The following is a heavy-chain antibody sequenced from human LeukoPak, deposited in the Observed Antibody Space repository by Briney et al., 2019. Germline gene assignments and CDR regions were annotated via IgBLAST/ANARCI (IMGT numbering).Heavy chain of an antibody. V-gene: IGHV3-23*01. J-gene: IGHJ4*02. CDR1: GFTFSSYA. CDR3: AKTQRTFGGVIVTHPPNYFNY. CDR2: ISGSGGST. Sequence: GGSLRLSCAASGFTFSSYAMSWVRQAPGKGLEWVPAISGSGGSTYYADSVKGRFTISRDNSKNTLYLQMNSLRAEDTAVYYCAKTQRTFGGVIVTHPPNYFNYWGQGTLVTVSS. D-gene: IGHD3-16*02.